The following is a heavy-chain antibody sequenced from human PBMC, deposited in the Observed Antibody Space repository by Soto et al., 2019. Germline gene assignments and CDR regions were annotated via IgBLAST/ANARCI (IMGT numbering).Heavy chain of an antibody. CDR3: ASTEAVVGAINY. Sequence: QVQLVESGGGVVQPGRSLRLSCAASGFTFSSYAMHWVRQAPGKGLEWVAVISYDGSNKYYADSVKGRFTISRDNSKNTLYLQMTSLRAEDTAVYYCASTEAVVGAINYWGQGTLVTVSS. CDR2: ISYDGSNK. V-gene: IGHV3-30-3*01. D-gene: IGHD1-26*01. J-gene: IGHJ4*02. CDR1: GFTFSSYA.